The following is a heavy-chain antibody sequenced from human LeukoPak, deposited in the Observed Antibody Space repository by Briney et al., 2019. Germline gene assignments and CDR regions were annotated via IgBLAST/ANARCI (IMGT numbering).Heavy chain of an antibody. D-gene: IGHD3-10*01. CDR2: IGSSSSYT. V-gene: IGHV3-11*06. CDR3: ARHLRGAYYYGSGRADYGMDV. CDR1: GFTFSDYY. Sequence: KSGGSLRLSCAASGFTFSDYYMSWIRQAPGKGLEWVSYIGSSSSYTNYADSVKGRFTISRDNAKNSLYLQMNSLRAEDTAVYYCARHLRGAYYYGSGRADYGMDVWSKGTTVTVSS. J-gene: IGHJ6*04.